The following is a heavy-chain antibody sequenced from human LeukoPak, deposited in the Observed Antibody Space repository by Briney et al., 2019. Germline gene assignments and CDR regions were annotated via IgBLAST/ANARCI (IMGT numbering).Heavy chain of an antibody. CDR2: ISSSSSYI. V-gene: IGHV3-21*01. Sequence: GGSLRLSCAASGFTFSSYSVNWVRQAPGKGLEWVSSISSSSSYIYYADSVKGRFTISRDNAKNSLYLQMNSLRAEDTAVYYCARDEDYYDSSGYDYWGQGTLVTVSS. CDR3: ARDEDYYDSSGYDY. CDR1: GFTFSSYS. J-gene: IGHJ4*02. D-gene: IGHD3-22*01.